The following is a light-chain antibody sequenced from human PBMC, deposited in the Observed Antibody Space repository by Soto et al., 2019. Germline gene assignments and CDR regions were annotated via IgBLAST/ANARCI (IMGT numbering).Light chain of an antibody. CDR2: WTS. Sequence: DIVMTQSPDSLAVSLGERATINCKSRQSVLYSSNNKNYVAWYQQRPGQPPKLLIYWTSIRESGVPDRFSGSGSGTDFTLTISSLQAEDVAVYFCQQSYRPPLTFGGGTKVEIK. V-gene: IGKV4-1*01. CDR1: QSVLYSSNNKNY. J-gene: IGKJ4*01. CDR3: QQSYRPPLT.